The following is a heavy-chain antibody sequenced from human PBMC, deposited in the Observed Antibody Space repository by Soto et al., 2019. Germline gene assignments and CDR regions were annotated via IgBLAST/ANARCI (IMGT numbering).Heavy chain of an antibody. CDR1: GGSISSGGYS. CDR2: IYHSGST. CDR3: ARAERYSSSWYSRNWFDP. D-gene: IGHD6-13*01. Sequence: SETLSLTCAVSGGSISSGGYSWSWIRQPPGKGLEWIGYIYHSGSTYYNPSLKSRVTISVDRSKNQFSLKLSSVTAADTAVYYCARAERYSSSWYSRNWFDPWGQGTLVTVS. V-gene: IGHV4-30-2*01. J-gene: IGHJ5*02.